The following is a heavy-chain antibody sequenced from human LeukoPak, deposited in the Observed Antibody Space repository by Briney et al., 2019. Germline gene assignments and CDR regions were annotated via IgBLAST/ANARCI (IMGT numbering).Heavy chain of an antibody. CDR2: IYYSGST. V-gene: IGHV4-31*03. CDR1: GGSISSGGYY. CDR3: ARLRITMVRGVIDGSDP. J-gene: IGHJ5*02. Sequence: SETLSLTCTVSGGSISSGGYYWSWIRQHPGKGLEWIGYIYYSGSTYYNPSLKSRVTISVDTSKNQFSLKLSSVTAADTAVYYCARLRITMVRGVIDGSDPWGQGTLVTVSS. D-gene: IGHD3-10*01.